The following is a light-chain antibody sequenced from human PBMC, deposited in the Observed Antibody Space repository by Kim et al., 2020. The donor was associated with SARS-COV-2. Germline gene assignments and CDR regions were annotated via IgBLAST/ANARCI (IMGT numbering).Light chain of an antibody. CDR2: QDD. CDR3: QAWDNGTAV. CDR1: QLGDKR. V-gene: IGLV3-1*01. J-gene: IGLJ1*01. Sequence: VSPAQTASITCSGAQLGDKRPCQSQQKPGKSTVLLIYQDDKRPSGIPARFSASNSGSTATLTISGSQTMDDADSYCQAWDNGTAVFGTGTKVTVL.